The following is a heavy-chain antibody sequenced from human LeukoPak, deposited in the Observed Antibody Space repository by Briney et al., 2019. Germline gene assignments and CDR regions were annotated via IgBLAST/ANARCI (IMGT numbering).Heavy chain of an antibody. V-gene: IGHV1-46*01. D-gene: IGHD3-22*01. Sequence: GASVKVSCKASGYTFTSYYMHWVRQAPGQGLEWMGIINPSGGSTSYAQKLQGRVTMTTDTSTSTAYMELRSLRSDDTAVYYCARASEVVVITEGSFDPWGQGTLVTVSS. CDR1: GYTFTSYY. J-gene: IGHJ5*02. CDR2: INPSGGST. CDR3: ARASEVVVITEGSFDP.